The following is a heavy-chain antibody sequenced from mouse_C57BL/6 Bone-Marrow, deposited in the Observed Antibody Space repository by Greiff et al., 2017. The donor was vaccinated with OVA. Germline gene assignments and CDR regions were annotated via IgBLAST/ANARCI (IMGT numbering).Heavy chain of an antibody. Sequence: VQLQQSGPVLVKPGASVKMSCKASGYTFTDYYMNWVKQSHGKSLEWIGVINLYNGGTSYNQKFKGKATLTVDKSSSTAYMELNSLTSEDSAVYYCALYYYGSSYDWYFDVWGTGTTVTVSS. CDR3: ALYYYGSSYDWYFDV. V-gene: IGHV1-19*01. CDR2: INLYNGGT. J-gene: IGHJ1*03. D-gene: IGHD1-1*01. CDR1: GYTFTDYY.